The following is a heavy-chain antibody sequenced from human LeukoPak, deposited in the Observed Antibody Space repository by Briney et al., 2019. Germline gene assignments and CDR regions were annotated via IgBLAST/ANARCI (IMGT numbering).Heavy chain of an antibody. CDR3: QSGIAAAGRIDY. Sequence: PGGSLRLSCAASGFTFSSYWMRWVRQAPGKGLVSVSRINSDGSSTSYADSVKGRFTISRDNAKNTLYLQMNSLRAEDTAVYYCQSGIAAAGRIDYWGQGTLVTVSS. V-gene: IGHV3-74*01. D-gene: IGHD6-13*01. CDR2: INSDGSST. J-gene: IGHJ4*02. CDR1: GFTFSSYW.